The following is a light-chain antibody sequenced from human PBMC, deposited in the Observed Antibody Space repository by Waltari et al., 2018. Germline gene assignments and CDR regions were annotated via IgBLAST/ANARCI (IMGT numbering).Light chain of an antibody. CDR3: QQQYSFPLT. CDR2: WAS. CDR1: PSVLYSSNNKNY. Sequence: DIVMTQSPDSLAVSLGERATINCKSSPSVLYSSNNKNYLTWYQQKPGQPPKLLIYWASVRGSGVPDRFGGSESGTDFTLTISNLQAEDVAVYYCQQQYSFPLTFGGGTKVEIK. J-gene: IGKJ4*01. V-gene: IGKV4-1*01.